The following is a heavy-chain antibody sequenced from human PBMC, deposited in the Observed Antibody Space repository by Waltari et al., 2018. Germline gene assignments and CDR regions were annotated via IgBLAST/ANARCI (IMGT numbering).Heavy chain of an antibody. V-gene: IGHV4-38-2*01. Sequence: QVQLLESGPGLVKSSETLSLTCDVSGNAVNSGSYGGWIRQAPGEGLEWVATVYHDGSTFYNPSLKSRLSVSMDTSKNQISLTLKSVTAADTAVYHCSRQVLGYCTSAACRRLESWGQGTLVTVSS. CDR1: GNAVNSGSY. J-gene: IGHJ4*02. CDR2: VYHDGST. CDR3: SRQVLGYCTSAACRRLES. D-gene: IGHD2-2*03.